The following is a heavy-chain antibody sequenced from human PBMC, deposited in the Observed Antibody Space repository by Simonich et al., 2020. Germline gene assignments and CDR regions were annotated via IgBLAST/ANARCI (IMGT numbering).Heavy chain of an antibody. V-gene: IGHV1-2*02. CDR2: INPQRGGT. J-gene: IGHJ3*02. Sequence: QVQLVQSGAEVKKPGASVKVSCKASGYTFTGYYMHWVRQAPGQGLEWRGWINPQRGGTNYAKKFKDRVTMTRDTSISTAYMELSRLRSDDTAVYYCARARLYSSSHAFDIWGQGTMVTVSS. CDR1: GYTFTGYY. D-gene: IGHD6-6*01. CDR3: ARARLYSSSHAFDI.